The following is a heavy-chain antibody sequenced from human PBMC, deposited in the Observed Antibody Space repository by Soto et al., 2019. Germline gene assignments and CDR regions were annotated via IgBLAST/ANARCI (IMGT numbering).Heavy chain of an antibody. J-gene: IGHJ2*01. D-gene: IGHD5-18*01. CDR3: ARDPLWGTAMVLWYFDL. CDR1: GFTFSRYW. CDR2: IKGDGSEK. Sequence: GGSLRLSCAASGFTFSRYWMSWVRQAPGKGPEWVANIKGDGSEKYYVDSVKGRFTISRDNAKNSLYLQMNSLRAEDTAVYYCARDPLWGTAMVLWYFDLWGRGTLVTVSS. V-gene: IGHV3-7*01.